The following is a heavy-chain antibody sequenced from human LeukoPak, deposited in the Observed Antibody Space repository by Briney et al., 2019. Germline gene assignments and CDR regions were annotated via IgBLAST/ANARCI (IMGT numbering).Heavy chain of an antibody. CDR1: GYTLTELS. D-gene: IGHD5-18*01. J-gene: IGHJ4*02. CDR2: FDPEDGET. Sequence: ASVKVSCKVSGYTLTELSMHWVRQAPGKGLEWMGGFDPEDGETVYAQKFQGRVTMTEDTSTDTAYMELSSLRSEDTAVYYCATVRGSYGGWAFDYWGQGTLVTVSS. CDR3: ATVRGSYGGWAFDY. V-gene: IGHV1-24*01.